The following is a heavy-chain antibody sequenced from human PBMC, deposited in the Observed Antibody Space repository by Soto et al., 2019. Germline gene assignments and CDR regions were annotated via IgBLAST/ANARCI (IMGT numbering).Heavy chain of an antibody. CDR2: IIPIFGTA. D-gene: IGHD5-12*01. CDR1: GGTFSSYA. J-gene: IGHJ4*02. V-gene: IGHV1-69*13. CDR3: ARDKSGSSYFDY. Sequence: SVKVSCKASGGTFSSYAISWVRQAPGQGLEWMGGIIPIFGTANYAQKFQGRVTITADESTSTAYMELSSLRSEDTAVYYCARDKSGSSYFDYWGQGTLVTVSS.